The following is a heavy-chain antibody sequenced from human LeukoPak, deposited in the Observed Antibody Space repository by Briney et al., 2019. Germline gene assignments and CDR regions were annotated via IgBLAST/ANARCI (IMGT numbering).Heavy chain of an antibody. Sequence: ASVKVSCKASGYTFTSYGISWVRQAPGQGLEWMGWISAYNGNTNYAQKVQGRVTMTTDTSTSTACMELRSLRSDDTAVYYCARFEDGSSWPWPGLDYWGQGTLVTVSS. D-gene: IGHD6-13*01. CDR1: GYTFTSYG. J-gene: IGHJ4*02. CDR3: ARFEDGSSWPWPGLDY. V-gene: IGHV1-18*01. CDR2: ISAYNGNT.